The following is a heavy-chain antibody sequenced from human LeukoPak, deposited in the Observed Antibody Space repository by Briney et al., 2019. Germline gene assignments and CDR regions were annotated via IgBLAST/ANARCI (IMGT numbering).Heavy chain of an antibody. Sequence: KSSETLSLTCTVSGGSISSSSYYWGWIRRPPGKGLEWIGSIYYSTSTYYNPSLKSRVTISVDTSKNQFSLKVSSVTAADTAVYYCAREVSDDFWSGYRDYYYMDVWGKGTTVTVSS. CDR1: GGSISSSSYY. CDR2: IYYSTST. D-gene: IGHD3-3*01. J-gene: IGHJ6*03. CDR3: AREVSDDFWSGYRDYYYMDV. V-gene: IGHV4-39*07.